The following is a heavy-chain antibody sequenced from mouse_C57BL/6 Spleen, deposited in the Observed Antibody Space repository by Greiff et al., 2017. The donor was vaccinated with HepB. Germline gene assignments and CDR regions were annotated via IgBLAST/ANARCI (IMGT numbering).Heavy chain of an antibody. CDR1: GYTFTDYE. CDR2: IDPETGGT. J-gene: IGHJ2*01. Sequence: VQLQQSGAELVRPGASVTLSCKASGYTFTDYEMHWVKQTPVHGLEWIGAIDPETGGTAYNQKFKGKAILTADKSSSTAYMELRSLTSEDSAVYYCTRDGLRQDYFDYWGQGTTLTVSS. V-gene: IGHV1-15*01. CDR3: TRDGLRQDYFDY. D-gene: IGHD2-2*01.